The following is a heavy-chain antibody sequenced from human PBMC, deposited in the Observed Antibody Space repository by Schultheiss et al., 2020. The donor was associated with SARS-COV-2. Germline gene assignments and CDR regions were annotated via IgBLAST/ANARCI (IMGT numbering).Heavy chain of an antibody. CDR2: ISSSGSTI. CDR3: ARENGRVTNDAFDI. D-gene: IGHD1-1*01. CDR1: GFTFSSYE. V-gene: IGHV3-48*03. Sequence: GGSLRLSCAASGFTFSSYEMNWVRQAPGKGLEWVSYISSSGSTIYYADSVKGRFTISRDNAKNSLYLQMNSLRAEDTAVYYCARENGRVTNDAFDIWGQGTMVTVSS. J-gene: IGHJ3*02.